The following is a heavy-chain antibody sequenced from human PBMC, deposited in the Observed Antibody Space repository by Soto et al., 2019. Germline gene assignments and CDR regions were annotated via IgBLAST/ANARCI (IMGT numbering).Heavy chain of an antibody. CDR2: ISASGATT. D-gene: IGHD6-19*01. CDR3: AKGWQVRAGQFDY. Sequence: EVQLLESGGNLVQPGGSLRLSCVGSGFTFRNYVMSWVRQAPGKGLEWVSGISASGATTYSADFVKGRFTISRDNSKNTLFLLMNSLRADDTAVYYCAKGWQVRAGQFDYWGQGTLVSVSS. J-gene: IGHJ4*02. CDR1: GFTFRNYV. V-gene: IGHV3-23*01.